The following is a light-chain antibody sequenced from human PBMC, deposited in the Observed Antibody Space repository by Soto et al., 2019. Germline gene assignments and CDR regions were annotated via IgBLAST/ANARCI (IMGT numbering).Light chain of an antibody. CDR3: LQDYNYPYT. CDR2: AAS. CDR1: QGIRND. J-gene: IGKJ2*01. V-gene: IGKV1-6*01. Sequence: AIQMTQSPYSLSPSVGDRVTITCRASQGIRNDLGWYQQKSGKAPKLLIYAASTLQSGVPSRFSGSGSGTDFTLTISSLQSEDFATYYCLQDYNYPYTFGQGTKLEIK.